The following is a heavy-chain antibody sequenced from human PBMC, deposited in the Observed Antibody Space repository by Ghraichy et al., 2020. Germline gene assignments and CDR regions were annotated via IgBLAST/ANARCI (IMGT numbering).Heavy chain of an antibody. D-gene: IGHD2-15*01. J-gene: IGHJ4*02. V-gene: IGHV4-4*07. CDR1: GGSIHSYY. CDR2: IYARGST. CDR3: ARERVYCSGVGCYDRYFDY. Sequence: SETLSLTCTVSGGSIHSYYWSWIRQPAGKGLEWIGRIYARGSTNYNPSLKSRVTMSVDTSKNQFSLKLTSVTAADTAVYYCARERVYCSGVGCYDRYFDYWGQGTLVPVSS.